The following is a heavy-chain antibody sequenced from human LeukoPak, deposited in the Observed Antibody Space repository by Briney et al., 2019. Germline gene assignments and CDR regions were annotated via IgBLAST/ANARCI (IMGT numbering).Heavy chain of an antibody. V-gene: IGHV1-69*04. CDR2: IIPILGIA. CDR1: GGTFSSYA. Sequence: SVKVSCKASGGTFSSYAISWVRQAPGQGLEWMGRIIPILGIANYAQKFQGRVTITADKSTSTAHMELSSLRSEDTAVYYCARASIDCSSTSCYVTSGAFDIWGQGTMVTVSS. CDR3: ARASIDCSSTSCYVTSGAFDI. D-gene: IGHD2-2*01. J-gene: IGHJ3*02.